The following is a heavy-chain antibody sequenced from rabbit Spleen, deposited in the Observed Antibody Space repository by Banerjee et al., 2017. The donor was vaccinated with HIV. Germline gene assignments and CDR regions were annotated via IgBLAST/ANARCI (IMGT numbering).Heavy chain of an antibody. D-gene: IGHD4-2*01. J-gene: IGHJ6*01. CDR1: EFSFSYSYW. Sequence: QEQLEESGGDLVKPEGSLTLTCTASEFSFSYSYWICWVRQAPGKGLEWIACIYVGSGGGTKYASWAKGRFTISRTSTTVTLQMTSLTAADTATYFCARSPYGGNLYAWDLWGPGTLVTVS. CDR3: ARSPYGGNLYAWDL. CDR2: IYVGSGGGT. V-gene: IGHV1S45*01.